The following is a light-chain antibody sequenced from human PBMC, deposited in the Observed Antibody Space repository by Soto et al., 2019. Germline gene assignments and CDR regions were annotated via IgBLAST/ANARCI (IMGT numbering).Light chain of an antibody. CDR3: QQFSSYPLT. V-gene: IGKV3-15*01. Sequence: TVMTQSPAALSVSPGDRASLSCRASQSVGGNLAWYQLKPGQSPRLLIYDASTRATGIPDRFTGSGSGTDFTLTISRLEPEDFAVYYCQQFSSYPLTFGGGTKVEIK. J-gene: IGKJ4*01. CDR2: DAS. CDR1: QSVGGN.